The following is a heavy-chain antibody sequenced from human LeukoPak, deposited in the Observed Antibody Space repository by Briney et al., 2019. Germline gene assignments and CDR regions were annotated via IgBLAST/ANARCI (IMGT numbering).Heavy chain of an antibody. CDR1: GAAFSKYG. CDR2: VSRSGDIT. V-gene: IGHV3-23*01. J-gene: IGHJ4*02. CDR3: ATEGFYF. Sequence: GGSLRLSCAASGAAFSKYGMKWVRQAAGAGLEYISGVSRSGDITHYADSVKGRFTISRDNVKNTLYLQMNSLRAEDTALYYCATEGFYFWGPGTQVTVSS.